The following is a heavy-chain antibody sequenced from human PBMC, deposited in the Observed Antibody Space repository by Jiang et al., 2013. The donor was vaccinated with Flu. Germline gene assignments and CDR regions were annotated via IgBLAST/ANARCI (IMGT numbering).Heavy chain of an antibody. V-gene: IGHV1-46*01. Sequence: GAEVKKPGASVRVSCETSGYSFTNYNIHWIRQAPGQGLEWMGRVIPAEGRTDFAQKFHDRLTVTRDTSTATVYMDLSSLISDDTAIYYCARGPDTSGYYFAYWGQGVLVTVSS. CDR1: GYSFTNYN. CDR2: VIPAEGRT. CDR3: ARGPDTSGYYFAY. D-gene: IGHD3-22*01. J-gene: IGHJ4*02.